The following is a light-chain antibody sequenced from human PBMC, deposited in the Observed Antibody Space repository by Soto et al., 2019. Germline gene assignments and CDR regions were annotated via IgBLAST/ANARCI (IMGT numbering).Light chain of an antibody. Sequence: DIQMTQSPSTLSASVGDRVTITCRASQSINRGLAWYQQKPGKAPKLLITDASSLESGVPSRFSGSGSGTDFNLSISRHEPDDSATSYCQQHNSYLYTFGQGTKLEI. J-gene: IGKJ2*01. CDR1: QSINRG. CDR2: DAS. V-gene: IGKV1-5*01. CDR3: QQHNSYLYT.